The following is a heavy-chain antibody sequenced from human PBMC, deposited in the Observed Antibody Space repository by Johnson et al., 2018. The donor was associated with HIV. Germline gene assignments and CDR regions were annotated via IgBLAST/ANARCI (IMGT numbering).Heavy chain of an antibody. CDR3: VRVGGNGNYFFDPFDM. D-gene: IGHD1-26*01. CDR1: GFTFDDYG. J-gene: IGHJ3*02. Sequence: VQLVESGGGVVQPGRSLRLSCAASGFTFDDYGMSWVRQAPGKRLEWVSGIKWSGGSTGYADSVKARFMISRDNAKNSLYLQMNSLRVEDTALYYCVRVGGNGNYFFDPFDMWGQGTMVTVSS. CDR2: IKWSGGST. V-gene: IGHV3-20*04.